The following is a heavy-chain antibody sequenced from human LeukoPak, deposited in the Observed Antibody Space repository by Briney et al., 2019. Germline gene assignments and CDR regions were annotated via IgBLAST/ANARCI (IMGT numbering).Heavy chain of an antibody. J-gene: IGHJ4*02. V-gene: IGHV3-30*18. D-gene: IGHD3-10*01. CDR1: GFTFSSYG. Sequence: GGSLRLSCAASGFTFSSYGMHWVRQALGKGLEWVAVISYDGSKKYYADSVKGRFTISRDNSKNTLYLQMNSLRAEDTAVYYCAKGVLSDSVWFGVDYWGQGTLVTVSS. CDR2: ISYDGSKK. CDR3: AKGVLSDSVWFGVDY.